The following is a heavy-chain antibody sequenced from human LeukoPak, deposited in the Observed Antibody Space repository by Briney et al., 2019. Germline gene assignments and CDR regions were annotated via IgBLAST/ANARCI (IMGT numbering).Heavy chain of an antibody. V-gene: IGHV3-11*01. CDR1: GFTFSDYY. Sequence: GGSLRLSCAASGFTFSDYYMSWIRQAPGKGLEWVSYISSSGSTIYYADSVKGRFTISRDNAKNSLYLQMNSLGAEDTAVYYCARSSLDSSGWYRPRTPNWFDPWGQGTLVTVSS. CDR2: ISSSGSTI. D-gene: IGHD6-19*01. J-gene: IGHJ5*02. CDR3: ARSSLDSSGWYRPRTPNWFDP.